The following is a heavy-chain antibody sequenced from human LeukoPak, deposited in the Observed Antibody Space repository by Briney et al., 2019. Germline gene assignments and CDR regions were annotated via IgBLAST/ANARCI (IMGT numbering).Heavy chain of an antibody. J-gene: IGHJ4*02. CDR1: GYSFTNFW. Sequence: GESLKFSSKSSGYSFTNFWSGWLRQMPGKGLEWMGIIYPGDSDTRYSPSFQGQVTISADKPINTSYLQWSSLKASDTAMYYCARPHFDSSGYEFDYWGQGTLATVSS. D-gene: IGHD3-22*01. CDR2: IYPGDSDT. CDR3: ARPHFDSSGYEFDY. V-gene: IGHV5-51*01.